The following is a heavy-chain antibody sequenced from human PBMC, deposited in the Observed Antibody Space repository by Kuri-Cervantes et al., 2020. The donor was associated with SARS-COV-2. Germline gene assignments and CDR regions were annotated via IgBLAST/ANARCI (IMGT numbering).Heavy chain of an antibody. V-gene: IGHV4-38-2*02. Sequence: SETLSLTCTVSGYSISSGYYWGWIRQPPGKGLEWIGSIYHSGSTYYNPSLKSRVTISVDTSKNQFSLKLSSVTAADTAVYYCARTKRSTVVTPSAPYFDYWGQGTLVTVSS. D-gene: IGHD4-23*01. CDR1: GYSISSGYY. CDR2: IYHSGST. J-gene: IGHJ4*02. CDR3: ARTKRSTVVTPSAPYFDY.